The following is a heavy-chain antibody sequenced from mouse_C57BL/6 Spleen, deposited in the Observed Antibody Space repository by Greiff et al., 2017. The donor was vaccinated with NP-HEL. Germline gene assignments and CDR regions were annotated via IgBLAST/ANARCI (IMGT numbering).Heavy chain of an antibody. V-gene: IGHV5-6*01. D-gene: IGHD4-1*01. CDR1: GFTFSSYG. J-gene: IGHJ4*01. Sequence: DVQLVESGGDLVKPGGSLKLSCAASGFTFSSYGMSWVRQTPDKRLEWVATISSGGSYTYYPDSVKGRFTISRDNAKNTLYLQMSSLKSEDTAMYYCARHDWDYAMDYWGQGTSVTVSS. CDR3: ARHDWDYAMDY. CDR2: ISSGGSYT.